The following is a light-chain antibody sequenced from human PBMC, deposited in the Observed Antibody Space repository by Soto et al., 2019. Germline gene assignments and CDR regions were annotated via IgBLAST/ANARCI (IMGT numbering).Light chain of an antibody. V-gene: IGKV3-15*01. J-gene: IGKJ3*01. Sequence: EIVMTQSPATLSVSPGERATLSCRASQSVSSNLAWDQQKPGQSPRLLIYGASTRATGIPARFSGSGSGTEFTITNSTMQSEDFAVYYCQQYNNWPFAVDPGTKVDIK. CDR1: QSVSSN. CDR2: GAS. CDR3: QQYNNWPFA.